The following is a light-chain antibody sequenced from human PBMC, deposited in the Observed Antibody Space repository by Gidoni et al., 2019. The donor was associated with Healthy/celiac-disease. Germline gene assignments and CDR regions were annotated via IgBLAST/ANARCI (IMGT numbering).Light chain of an antibody. J-gene: IGKJ4*01. V-gene: IGKV2-28*01. CDR2: LDS. CDR1: QSLLHSNGYNY. Sequence: EIVMTQSPLSLPVTPGEPASISCRSSQSLLHSNGYNYLDWYLQKPVQSPQLLIYLDSNRASGVPDRFRGGGSGADFTLKISRVEAEDVGVYYCMQALQTPSTFGGGTKVEIK. CDR3: MQALQTPST.